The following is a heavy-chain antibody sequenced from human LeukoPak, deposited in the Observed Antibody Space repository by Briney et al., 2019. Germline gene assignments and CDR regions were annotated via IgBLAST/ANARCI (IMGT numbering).Heavy chain of an antibody. J-gene: IGHJ4*02. Sequence: SETLSLTRAVYGGSFSGYYWSWIRQPPGKGLEWIGEINHSGSTNYNPSLKSRVTISVDTSKNQFSLKLSSVTAADTAVYYCARGLMGIDYWGQGTLVTVSS. V-gene: IGHV4-34*01. CDR3: ARGLMGIDY. CDR2: INHSGST. CDR1: GGSFSGYY.